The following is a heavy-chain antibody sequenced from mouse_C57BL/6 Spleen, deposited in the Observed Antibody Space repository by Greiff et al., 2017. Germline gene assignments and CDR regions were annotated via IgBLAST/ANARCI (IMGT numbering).Heavy chain of an antibody. CDR2: ISDGGSYT. D-gene: IGHD1-1*01. Sequence: EVKVVESGGGLVKPGGSLKLSCAASGFTFSSYAMSWVRQTPEKRLEWVATISDGGSYTYYPDNVKGRFTISRDNAKNNLYLQMSHLKSEDTAMYYCARGGYGSSSYYAMDYWGQGTSVTVSS. V-gene: IGHV5-4*03. J-gene: IGHJ4*01. CDR3: ARGGYGSSSYYAMDY. CDR1: GFTFSSYA.